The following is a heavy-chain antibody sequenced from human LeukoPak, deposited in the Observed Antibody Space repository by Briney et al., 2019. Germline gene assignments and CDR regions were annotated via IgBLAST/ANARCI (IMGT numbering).Heavy chain of an antibody. V-gene: IGHV3-48*01. Sequence: PGGSLRVSCAGSGSTFTRHTMIWVRQAPGKGLEWISYISSGSDTIYYADSVKGRFTVSRDNAKTSLYLQMNSLRVEDTAVYFCAREYYSRSICVSWGERPRVSVS. CDR3: AREYYSRSICVS. CDR1: GSTFTRHT. J-gene: IGHJ4*02. CDR2: ISSGSDTI. D-gene: IGHD3-10*01.